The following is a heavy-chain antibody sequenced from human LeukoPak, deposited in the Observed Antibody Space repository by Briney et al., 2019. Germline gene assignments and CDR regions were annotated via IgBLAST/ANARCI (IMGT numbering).Heavy chain of an antibody. J-gene: IGHJ4*02. Sequence: PGGSLRLSCAASGFTFSSYWMSWVRQAPGKGLEWVANIKQDGSEKYYVDSVKGRFTISRDNAKNSLYLQMNSLRAKDTAVYYCARQRNRIPGYSSPFDYWGQGTLVTVSS. CDR3: ARQRNRIPGYSSPFDY. CDR2: IKQDGSEK. V-gene: IGHV3-7*01. CDR1: GFTFSSYW. D-gene: IGHD6-13*01.